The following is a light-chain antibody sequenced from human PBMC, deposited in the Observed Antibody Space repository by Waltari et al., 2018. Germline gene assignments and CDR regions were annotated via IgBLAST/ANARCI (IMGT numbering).Light chain of an antibody. CDR3: CSYAGNYTWV. CDR1: SSDVGSYKY. Sequence: QSALTQPRSVSGSPGQSVTISCTGTSSDVGSYKYVSWYQQHPGKALQLMVYDVSKRPSGVPDRFSGSKSGNTASLTISGLQAEDEADYYCCSYAGNYTWVFGGGTKLTVL. J-gene: IGLJ3*02. CDR2: DVS. V-gene: IGLV2-11*01.